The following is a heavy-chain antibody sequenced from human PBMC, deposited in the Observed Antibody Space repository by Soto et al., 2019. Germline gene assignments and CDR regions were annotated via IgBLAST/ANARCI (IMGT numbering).Heavy chain of an antibody. CDR1: RYTFTSYD. V-gene: IGHV1-2*02. J-gene: IGHJ5*02. Sequence: QVQLVQSGAEVKRPGASVRVSCRASRYTFTSYDIYWVRQAPGQGLEWMGWIKTDSGDTDYAQNFQGTVTMTRDTSINTAYIELNNLVSDDTAVYYCARRSSTYLNEIIYDPWGQGTLVTVS. D-gene: IGHD3-10*01. CDR2: IKTDSGDT. CDR3: ARRSSTYLNEIIYDP.